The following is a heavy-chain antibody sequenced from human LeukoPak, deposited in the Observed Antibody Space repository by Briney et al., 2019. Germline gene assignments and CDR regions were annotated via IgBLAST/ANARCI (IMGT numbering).Heavy chain of an antibody. Sequence: SQTLSLTCAISGDSVSTNSVAWNWIRQSPSRGLEWLGRTSYRSKWYNDYAVSVKSRITITPDTSKNQFSLQLNSVTPEDTAVYYCAREAEITRFDYWGQGTLVAVSS. D-gene: IGHD5-24*01. V-gene: IGHV6-1*01. CDR2: TSYRSKWYN. J-gene: IGHJ4*02. CDR1: GDSVSTNSVA. CDR3: AREAEITRFDY.